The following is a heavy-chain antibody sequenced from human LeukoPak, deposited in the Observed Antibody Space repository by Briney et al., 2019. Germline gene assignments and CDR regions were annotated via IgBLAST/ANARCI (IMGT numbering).Heavy chain of an antibody. J-gene: IGHJ4*02. V-gene: IGHV4-59*01. CDR1: GGSISSYY. D-gene: IGHD5-18*01. CDR2: IYYSGST. Sequence: SETLSLTCTVSGGSISSYYWSWIRQPPGKGLEWIGYIYYSGSTNYNPSLKSRVTISVDTSKNQFSLKLSSVTAADTAVYYCARGWRWIQLWIGWGQGTLVTVSS. CDR3: ARGWRWIQLWIG.